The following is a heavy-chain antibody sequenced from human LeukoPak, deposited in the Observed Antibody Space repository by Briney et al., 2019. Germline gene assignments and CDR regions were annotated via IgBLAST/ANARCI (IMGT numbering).Heavy chain of an antibody. CDR2: ISSSSYI. Sequence: PGGSLRLSCAASGFTFSSYSMNWVRQAPGKGLEWVSSISSSSYIYYADSVKGRFTISRDNAKNSLYLQMNSLRAEDTAVYYCAREGAASGPLGMDVWGQGTTVTVSS. V-gene: IGHV3-21*01. CDR3: AREGAASGPLGMDV. CDR1: GFTFSSYS. D-gene: IGHD5-12*01. J-gene: IGHJ6*02.